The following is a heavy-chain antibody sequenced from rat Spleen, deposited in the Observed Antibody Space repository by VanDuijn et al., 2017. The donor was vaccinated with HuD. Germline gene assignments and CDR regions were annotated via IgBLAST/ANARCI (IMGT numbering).Heavy chain of an antibody. D-gene: IGHD5-1*01. CDR2: ISHDGSNT. Sequence: EVQLVESDGGLVQPGRSLKLSCAASGFTFSDYYMAWVRQAPTKGLEWVATISHDGSNTYYRDSVKGRFPISRDNAKSTLYLQMDSLRSEDTATYYCARHSNWGFDYWDQGVMVTVSS. CDR1: GFTFSDYY. J-gene: IGHJ2*01. CDR3: ARHSNWGFDY. V-gene: IGHV5-29*01.